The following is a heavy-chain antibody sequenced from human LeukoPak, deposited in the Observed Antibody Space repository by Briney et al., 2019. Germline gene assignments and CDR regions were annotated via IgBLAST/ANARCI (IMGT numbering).Heavy chain of an antibody. D-gene: IGHD1-26*01. CDR3: ASYSGSYSSDFDY. CDR1: GYTFAGYY. J-gene: IGHJ4*02. V-gene: IGHV1-2*02. CDR2: INPNSGGT. Sequence: ASVKVSCKASGYTFAGYYMHWVRQAPGQGLEWMGWINPNSGGTNYAQKFQGRVTMTRDTSISTAYMELSRLRSDDTAVYYCASYSGSYSSDFDYWGQGALVTVSS.